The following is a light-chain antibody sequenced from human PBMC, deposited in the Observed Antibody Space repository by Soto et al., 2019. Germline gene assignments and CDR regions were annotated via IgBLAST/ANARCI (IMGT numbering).Light chain of an antibody. V-gene: IGKV1-5*01. CDR2: DAS. CDR3: QQYNSYSPWT. CDR1: QSISSW. J-gene: IGKJ1*01. Sequence: DIQMTQSPSTLSASVGDRVTITFRASQSISSWLAWYQQKPGKAAKLLIYDASSLESGVPSRFRGSGSGTEFTLTISSLQPDDCATYYCQQYNSYSPWTFGQGTKVDIK.